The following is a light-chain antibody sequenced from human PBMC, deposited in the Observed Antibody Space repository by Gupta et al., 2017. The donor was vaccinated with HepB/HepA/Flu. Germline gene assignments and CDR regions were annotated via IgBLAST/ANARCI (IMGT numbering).Light chain of an antibody. V-gene: IGLV1-51*01. CDR1: SSTIGSNY. CDR3: ATLDINLSVVL. CDR2: DND. Sequence: SVLTQPPSVSAAPGHKVTISCSGSSSTIGSNYVSWYQQVPGTAPKLLIHDNDKRPSGIPDRFSGSKAGTSATLGITGLQTADEADYDCATLDINLSVVLFGGGTKLTVL. J-gene: IGLJ2*01.